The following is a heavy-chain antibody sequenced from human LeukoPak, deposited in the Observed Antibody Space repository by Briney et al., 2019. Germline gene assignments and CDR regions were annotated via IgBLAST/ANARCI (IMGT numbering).Heavy chain of an antibody. CDR1: GFTVSSYA. V-gene: IGHV3-23*01. D-gene: IGHD6-19*01. CDR2: ISGSGGST. CDR3: AKVGTRGWYSPSD. Sequence: PGGSLRLSCAASGFTVSSYAMSWVRQAPGKGLEWVSAISGSGGSTYYADSVKGRFTISRDNSKNTLYLQMNSLRAEDTAVYYCAKVGTRGWYSPSDWGQGTLVTVSS. J-gene: IGHJ4*02.